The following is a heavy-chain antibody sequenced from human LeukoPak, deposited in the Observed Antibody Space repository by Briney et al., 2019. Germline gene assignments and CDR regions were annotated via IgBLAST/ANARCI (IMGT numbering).Heavy chain of an antibody. V-gene: IGHV4-31*03. J-gene: IGHJ5*02. CDR3: ARENIVVVPAAPPRGNWFDP. CDR1: GGSISSGGYY. CDR2: IYYSGST. Sequence: SQTLSLTCTVSGGSISSGGYYWSWIRQHPGKGLEWIGYIYYSGSTYYNPSLKSRVTISVDTSKNQFSLKLSSVTAADTAVYYCARENIVVVPAAPPRGNWFDPWGQGTLVTVSS. D-gene: IGHD2-2*01.